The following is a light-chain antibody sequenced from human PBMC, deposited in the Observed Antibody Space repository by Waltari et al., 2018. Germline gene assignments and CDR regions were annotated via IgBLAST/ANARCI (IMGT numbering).Light chain of an antibody. J-gene: IGKJ2*01. CDR1: QGITNS. CDR2: ATS. Sequence: DIQMTQSPISLSASVGDRVTITCRASQGITNSLAWYQQKPGQAPELLLYATSRLEGGVPSRFSGSGSRTDYTLTISSLQPEDFATYYCQQYYSTPYTFGQGTRLEIK. V-gene: IGKV1-NL1*01. CDR3: QQYYSTPYT.